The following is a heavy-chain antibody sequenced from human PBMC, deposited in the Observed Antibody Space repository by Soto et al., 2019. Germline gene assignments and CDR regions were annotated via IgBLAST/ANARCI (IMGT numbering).Heavy chain of an antibody. Sequence: SLRLSCAASGFTFSSYGMHWVRQAPGKGLEWVAVISYDGSNKYYADSVKGRFTISRDNSKNTLYLQMNSLRAEDTAVYYCAKNRSIYPTPDYYYGMDVWGQGTTVTVSS. V-gene: IGHV3-30*18. CDR1: GFTFSSYG. D-gene: IGHD2-2*02. J-gene: IGHJ6*02. CDR3: AKNRSIYPTPDYYYGMDV. CDR2: ISYDGSNK.